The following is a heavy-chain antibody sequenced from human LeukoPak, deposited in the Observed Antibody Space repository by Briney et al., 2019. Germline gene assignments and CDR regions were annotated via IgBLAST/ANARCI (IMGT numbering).Heavy chain of an antibody. CDR3: ARGYSTGSSRGYFDY. CDR2: IYYTGNT. Sequence: RSETLSLTCSVSGGSISRSGYYWSWIRQHPGKGLEWIGNIYYTGNTYYNPSLKSRVTISLDTFKNQFSLKLSSVTAADTAVHYCARGYSTGSSRGYFDYWGQGTLVTVSS. CDR1: GGSISRSGYY. J-gene: IGHJ4*02. D-gene: IGHD6-19*01. V-gene: IGHV4-31*03.